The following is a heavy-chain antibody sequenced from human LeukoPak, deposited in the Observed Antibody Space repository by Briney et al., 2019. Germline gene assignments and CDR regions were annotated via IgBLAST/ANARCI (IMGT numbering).Heavy chain of an antibody. V-gene: IGHV1-18*01. CDR3: ARVGSSFFDY. D-gene: IGHD6-13*01. J-gene: IGHJ4*02. CDR2: ISAYNGDT. CDR1: GYTFVSHG. Sequence: ASVKVSCKAAGYTFVSHGISWVRLAPGQGLEWMGWISAYNGDTKYAQKFQARVTMTTDTSTSTAYMELRSLRSDDTAVYYCARVGSSFFDYWGQGTLVTVSS.